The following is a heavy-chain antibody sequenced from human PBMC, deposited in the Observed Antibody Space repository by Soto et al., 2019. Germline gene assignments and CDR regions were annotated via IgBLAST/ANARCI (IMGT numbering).Heavy chain of an antibody. V-gene: IGHV4-34*01. J-gene: IGHJ4*02. Sequence: SETLSLTCAVYGGSFSGYYWSWIRQPPGKGLEWIGEINHSGSTNYNPSLKSRVTISVDTSKNQFSLKLSSVTAADTAVYYCARGLPYSSSWTHWGQGTLVTVSS. CDR2: INHSGST. CDR1: GGSFSGYY. D-gene: IGHD6-13*01. CDR3: ARGLPYSSSWTH.